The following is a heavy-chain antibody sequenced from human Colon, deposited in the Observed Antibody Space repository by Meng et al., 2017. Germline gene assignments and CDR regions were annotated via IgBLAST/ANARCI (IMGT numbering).Heavy chain of an antibody. CDR1: GYTFNTFF. V-gene: IGHV1-2*05. CDR2: INPNSGVT. J-gene: IGHJ4*02. D-gene: IGHD1-26*01. CDR3: ARMGAGAAFDF. Sequence: QVHLVQSGAEVKTPGSSVKISCEASGYTFNTFFLNWVRQTPDQGFEWLGRINPNSGVTNFAQKFQGRVTMTRDTSISTAYMELASLRSDDTGVYYCARMGAGAAFDFWGQGTLVTVSS.